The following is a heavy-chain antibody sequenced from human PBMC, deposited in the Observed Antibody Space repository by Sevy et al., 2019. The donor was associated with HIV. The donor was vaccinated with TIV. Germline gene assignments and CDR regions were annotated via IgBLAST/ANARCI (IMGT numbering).Heavy chain of an antibody. Sequence: ASVKVSCKAPGDTLTNNYMHWVRQAPGQGLEWMGIIDPSGGNTSYAQKLQGRVTMTRDTSTSTLYMDLSSLRSEDTAVYYCVRADPAQHFDSWGQGTLVTVSS. J-gene: IGHJ4*02. CDR1: GDTLTNNY. V-gene: IGHV1-46*01. CDR2: IDPSGGNT. CDR3: VRADPAQHFDS.